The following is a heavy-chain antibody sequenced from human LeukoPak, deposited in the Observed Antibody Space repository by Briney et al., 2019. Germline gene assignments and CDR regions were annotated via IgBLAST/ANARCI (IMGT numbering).Heavy chain of an antibody. D-gene: IGHD3-10*01. V-gene: IGHV3-30*03. CDR3: ARDSSMLRGPLVIYYFDF. CDR1: GFTFNNYA. CDR2: ISYDGSNK. Sequence: GGSLRLSCAASGFTFNNYAMTWVRQAPGKGLEWVAVISYDGSNKYYADSVKGRFTISRDNSNNTVFLQMNSLRADDTAVYYCARDSSMLRGPLVIYYFDFWGQGTLVTVSS. J-gene: IGHJ4*02.